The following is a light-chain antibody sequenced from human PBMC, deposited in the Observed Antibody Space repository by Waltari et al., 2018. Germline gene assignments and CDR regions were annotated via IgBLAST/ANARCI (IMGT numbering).Light chain of an antibody. V-gene: IGKV1-27*01. J-gene: IGKJ4*01. Sequence: DIQMPQSPSSLSASVGDRVTITCRASQDIDNHLAWYQRKPGKLPQLLIYAASTLHSGVPSRFSGSRSGTEFTLTISSLQPEDVATYYCQKYNDAPQPFGGGTKVEIK. CDR1: QDIDNH. CDR3: QKYNDAPQP. CDR2: AAS.